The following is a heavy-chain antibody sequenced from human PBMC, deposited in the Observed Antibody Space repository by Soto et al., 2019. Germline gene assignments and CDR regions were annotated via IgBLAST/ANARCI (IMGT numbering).Heavy chain of an antibody. J-gene: IGHJ6*03. CDR2: ISGSSGSA. D-gene: IGHD3-10*01. V-gene: IGHV3-23*01. CDR3: AKSDETTRGCYYYMDD. CDR1: GFTFSSYA. Sequence: EVQLLESGGDLVQPGGSLRLSCAASGFTFSSYAMNWVRQAPGKGLEWVSTISGSSGSAYYADSVKGRFTISRDNSKNTLYLQMNSLRAEDTAVYYCAKSDETTRGCYYYMDDWGKGTTVTVSS.